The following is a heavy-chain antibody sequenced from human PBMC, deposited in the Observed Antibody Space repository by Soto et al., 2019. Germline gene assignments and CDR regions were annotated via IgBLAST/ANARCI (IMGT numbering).Heavy chain of an antibody. J-gene: IGHJ4*02. D-gene: IGHD3-10*01. CDR3: ARDYGLGSYQPPAFDY. CDR2: ISAYNGNT. V-gene: IGHV1-18*01. CDR1: GYTFTSYG. Sequence: VASVKVSCKASGYTFTSYGISWVRQAPGQGLEWMGWISAYNGNTNYAQKLQGRVTMTTDTSTSTAYMELRSLRSDDTAVYYCARDYGLGSYQPPAFDYWGQGTLVTVSS.